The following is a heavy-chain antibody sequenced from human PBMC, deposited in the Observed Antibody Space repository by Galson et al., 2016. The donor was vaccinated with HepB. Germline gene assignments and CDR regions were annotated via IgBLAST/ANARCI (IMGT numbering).Heavy chain of an antibody. J-gene: IGHJ4*02. CDR3: ARVPARSGLVGVPGVV. D-gene: IGHD1-26*01. CDR2: IYHTGNT. V-gene: IGHV4-30-2*01. CDR1: GGSITSGAYS. Sequence: TLSLTCAVSGGSITSGAYSWNWIRQPPGKALEWIGNIYHTGNTYYNPSLKSRVTMSIDRSENQFSLKLSSVTAADTAVYYCARVPARSGLVGVPGVVWGQGTLVTVSS.